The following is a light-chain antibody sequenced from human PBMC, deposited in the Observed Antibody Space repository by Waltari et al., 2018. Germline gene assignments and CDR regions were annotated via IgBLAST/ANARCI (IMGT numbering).Light chain of an antibody. V-gene: IGLV2-23*02. Sequence: QSALTQPAAVSGSPGQSVTISCTGASSDIGRYDIVSWYQQHPGNAPTLVISDVSKRPSAVSDRFSGSKSDDTGSLTISGLQFEDEADYFCCSYAGNYVCVCGGWTRLTVL. CDR1: SSDIGRYDI. CDR2: DVS. CDR3: CSYAGNYVCV. J-gene: IGLJ3*02.